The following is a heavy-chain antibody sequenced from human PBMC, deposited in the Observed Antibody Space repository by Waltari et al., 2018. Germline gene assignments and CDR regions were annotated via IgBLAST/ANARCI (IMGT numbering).Heavy chain of an antibody. CDR2: INPNSGGT. J-gene: IGHJ4*02. V-gene: IGHV1-2*06. CDR1: GYAFTGYY. CDR3: ARELTIFTPAFDY. D-gene: IGHD3-3*01. Sequence: QVQLVQSGAEVKKPGASVTVSCKASGYAFTGYYMHWVRQAPGQGLEWMGRINPNSGGTNYAQKFQGRVTMTRDTSISTAYMELSRLRSDDTAVYYCARELTIFTPAFDYWGQGTLVTVSS.